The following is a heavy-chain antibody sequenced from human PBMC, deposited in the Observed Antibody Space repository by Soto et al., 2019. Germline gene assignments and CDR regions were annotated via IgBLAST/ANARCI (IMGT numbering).Heavy chain of an antibody. CDR2: IWYDGSNK. Sequence: QVQLVESGGGVVQPGRSLRLSCAASGFTFSSYGMHWVRQAPGKGLEWVAVIWYDGSNKYYADSVKGRFTISRDNSKNTLYLQMNSLRAEDTALYYCAKDLTAIHGYYYYGMDVWGQGTTVTVSS. V-gene: IGHV3-33*06. D-gene: IGHD5-18*01. CDR3: AKDLTAIHGYYYYGMDV. J-gene: IGHJ6*02. CDR1: GFTFSSYG.